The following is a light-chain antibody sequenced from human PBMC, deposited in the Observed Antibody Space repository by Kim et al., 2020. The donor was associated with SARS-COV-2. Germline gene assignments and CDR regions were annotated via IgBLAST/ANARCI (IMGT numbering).Light chain of an antibody. V-gene: IGKV2-29*02. CDR1: QSLLHGDGKTY. Sequence: DVVMTQSPLSLPVTLGQPASISCRSSQSLLHGDGKTYLYWYLQKPGQSPQLLIYEVFSRFSGVPDRFSGSGSGTDFTLKISRVEAEDVGVYYCMQGIHLPLTFGGGTKVDIK. J-gene: IGKJ4*01. CDR2: EVF. CDR3: MQGIHLPLT.